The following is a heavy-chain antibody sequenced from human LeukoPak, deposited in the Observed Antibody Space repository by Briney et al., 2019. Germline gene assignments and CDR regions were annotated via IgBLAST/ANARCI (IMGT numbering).Heavy chain of an antibody. CDR1: VFMLSSNW. CDR3: AKEGRSLQTY. CDR2: IKEDGTET. V-gene: IGHV3-7*03. D-gene: IGHD5-24*01. Sequence: GGSLRLSCAASVFMLSSNWMRWVRLARGKGLEWVANIKEDGTETYYVDSVKGRFTISRDNAKNSLYLQMNSLRVEDTAVYYCAKEGRSLQTYWGQGTLVTVSS. J-gene: IGHJ4*02.